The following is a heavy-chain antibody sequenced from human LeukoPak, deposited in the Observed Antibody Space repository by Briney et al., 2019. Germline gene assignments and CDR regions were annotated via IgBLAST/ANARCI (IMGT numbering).Heavy chain of an antibody. J-gene: IGHJ4*02. Sequence: GGSLRLSCAASGFTFSSYAMHWVRQAPGKGLEWVAVISYDGSNKYYADSVKGRFTISRDNSKNTLYLQVNSLRAEDTAVYYCARVGTDYWGQGTLVTVSS. CDR3: ARVGTDY. V-gene: IGHV3-30-3*01. CDR1: GFTFSSYA. D-gene: IGHD1-1*01. CDR2: ISYDGSNK.